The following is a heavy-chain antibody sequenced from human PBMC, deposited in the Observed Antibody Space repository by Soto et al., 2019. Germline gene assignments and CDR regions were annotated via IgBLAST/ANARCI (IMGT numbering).Heavy chain of an antibody. D-gene: IGHD5-18*01. Sequence: EVQLLESGGGLVQPGGSLRLSCAASGFTFSSYAMSWVRQAPGKGLEWVSVISGRGGSTYYADSVKGRFTISRDNSKNPLYLQMNSLRAEETAVYYCAKERIQLWQASENWGQGTLVTVSS. CDR1: GFTFSSYA. V-gene: IGHV3-23*01. J-gene: IGHJ4*02. CDR2: ISGRGGST. CDR3: AKERIQLWQASEN.